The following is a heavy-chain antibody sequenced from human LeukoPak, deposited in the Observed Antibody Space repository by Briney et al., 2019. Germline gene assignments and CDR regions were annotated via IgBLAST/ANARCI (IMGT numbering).Heavy chain of an antibody. J-gene: IGHJ5*02. CDR3: ARDHLANLASRLFDP. CDR2: IHHSGRT. D-gene: IGHD3-3*01. Sequence: PSETLSLTCTVSGYSISSDYYWGWIRQPPGKGLEWIGSIHHSGRTYYNPSLKSRVTISVDTSKNQFSLKLSSVTAADTAVYYCARDHLANLASRLFDPWGQGTLVTVSS. V-gene: IGHV4-38-2*02. CDR1: GYSISSDYY.